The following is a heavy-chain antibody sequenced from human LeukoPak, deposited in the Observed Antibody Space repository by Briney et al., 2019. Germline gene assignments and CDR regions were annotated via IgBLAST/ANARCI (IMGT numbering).Heavy chain of an antibody. J-gene: IGHJ4*02. V-gene: IGHV1-2*02. CDR1: GYTFTGYY. CDR3: AREDGSGSYFDY. Sequence: ASVKVSCKASGYTFTGYYMHWVRHAPGQGLEWMGWNNPNSGGTNYAQNFQGRVTMTRDTSISTAYMEPSSLRSDDTAVYFCAREDGSGSYFDYWGQGTLVTVSS. CDR2: NNPNSGGT. D-gene: IGHD3-10*01.